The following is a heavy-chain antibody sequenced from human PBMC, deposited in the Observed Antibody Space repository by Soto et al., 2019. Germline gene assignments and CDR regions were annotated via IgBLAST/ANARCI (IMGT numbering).Heavy chain of an antibody. J-gene: IGHJ6*02. CDR2: INPSGGST. Sequence: ASVKVSCKASGYTFTSYYMHWVRQAPGQGLEWMGIINPSGGSTSYAQKFQGRVTMTRDTSTSTVYMELSSLRSEGTAVYYCARDQVPYYYYYYGMDVWGQGTTVTVS. CDR3: ARDQVPYYYYYYGMDV. CDR1: GYTFTSYY. V-gene: IGHV1-46*01.